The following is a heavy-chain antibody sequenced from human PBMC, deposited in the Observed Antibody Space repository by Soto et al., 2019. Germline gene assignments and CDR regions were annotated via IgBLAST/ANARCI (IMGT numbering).Heavy chain of an antibody. V-gene: IGHV1-69*01. CDR3: ARVDYDSTYGFYYYGLDV. J-gene: IGHJ6*02. CDR2: IIPILNTA. CDR1: GGTFSSYS. Sequence: QVHLVQSGAEVQKPGSSVGVSCKTSGGTFSSYSFTWVRQAPGQGLEWMGEIIPILNTANFAQKFQSRVTITADEPTSTVYMDLSSLSPDDTAVYYCARVDYDSTYGFYYYGLDVWGQGTTVTVSS. D-gene: IGHD3-10*01.